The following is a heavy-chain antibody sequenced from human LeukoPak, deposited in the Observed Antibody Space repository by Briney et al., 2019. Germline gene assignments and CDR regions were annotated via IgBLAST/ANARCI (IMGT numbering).Heavy chain of an antibody. D-gene: IGHD3-10*01. J-gene: IGHJ5*02. Sequence: SETLSLTCTVSGGSISSGNYYWSWIRQPAGKGLEWIGRIHTSGSTTYNPSLKSRVTISVDKSKNQPSLNLSSVTAADTAVYYCTGGAYGSGSYANWFDPWGQGTLVTV. CDR3: TGGAYGSGSYANWFDP. V-gene: IGHV4-61*02. CDR2: IHTSGST. CDR1: GGSISSGNYY.